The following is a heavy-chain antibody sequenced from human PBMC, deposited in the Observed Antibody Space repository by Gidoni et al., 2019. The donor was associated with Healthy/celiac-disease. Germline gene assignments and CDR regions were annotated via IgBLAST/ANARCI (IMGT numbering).Heavy chain of an antibody. D-gene: IGHD6-13*01. Sequence: EVQLLESGGGLVQPGGSLRLACAASGLTFSSYAMSWVRQAPGKGLELVSAISGSGGSTYYADSVKGRFTISRDNSKNTLYLQMNSLRAEDTAVYYCAKDPSSSWYFDYWGQGTLVTVSS. CDR2: ISGSGGST. J-gene: IGHJ4*02. V-gene: IGHV3-23*01. CDR3: AKDPSSSWYFDY. CDR1: GLTFSSYA.